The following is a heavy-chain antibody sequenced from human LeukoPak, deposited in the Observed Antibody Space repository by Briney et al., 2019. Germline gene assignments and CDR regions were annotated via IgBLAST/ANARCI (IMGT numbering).Heavy chain of an antibody. CDR2: TDQDGSAK. J-gene: IGHJ4*02. V-gene: IGHV3-7*01. Sequence: GGSLRLSCAASEFTFSNYWMSWVRQAPGKGLEWVANTDQDGSAKYYVDSMKGRFTISRDNAKNSLYLQMNSLRAEDTAVYYCARAAATGTVDYWGQGTLVTVSS. CDR3: ARAAATGTVDY. CDR1: EFTFSNYW. D-gene: IGHD1-1*01.